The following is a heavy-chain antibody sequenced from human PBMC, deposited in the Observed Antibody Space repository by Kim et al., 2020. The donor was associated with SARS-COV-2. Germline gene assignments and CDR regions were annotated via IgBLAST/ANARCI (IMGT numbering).Heavy chain of an antibody. J-gene: IGHJ4*02. V-gene: IGHV4-34*01. D-gene: IGHD5-18*01. Sequence: SETLSLTCAVYGGSFSGYYWSWIRQPPGKGLEWIGEINHSGSTNYNPSLKSRVTISVDTSKNQFSLKLSSVTAADTAVYYCARRGGYSYGYRGDFDYWGQGTLVTVSS. CDR2: INHSGST. CDR3: ARRGGYSYGYRGDFDY. CDR1: GGSFSGYY.